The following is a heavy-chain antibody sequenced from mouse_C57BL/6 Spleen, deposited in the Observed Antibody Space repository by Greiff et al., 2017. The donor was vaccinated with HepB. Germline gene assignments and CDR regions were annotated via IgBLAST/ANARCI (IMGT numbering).Heavy chain of an antibody. CDR3: AIYYDYDENYFDY. CDR2: INPSSGYT. J-gene: IGHJ2*01. Sequence: QVHVKQSGAELAKPGASVKLSCKASGYTFTSYWMHWVKQRPGQGLEWIGYINPSSGYTKYNQKFKDKATLTADKSSSTAYMQLSSLTYEDSAVYYCAIYYDYDENYFDYWGQGTTLTVSS. V-gene: IGHV1-7*01. CDR1: GYTFTSYW. D-gene: IGHD2-4*01.